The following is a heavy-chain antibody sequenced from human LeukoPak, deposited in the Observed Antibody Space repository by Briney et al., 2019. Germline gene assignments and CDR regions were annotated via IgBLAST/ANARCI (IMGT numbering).Heavy chain of an antibody. CDR1: GFTFSSYG. D-gene: IGHD1-26*01. CDR3: AKDLRGSYYYFDY. CDR2: ISYDGSNK. Sequence: PGGSLRLSCAASGFTFSSYGMHWVRQAPGKGLEWVAVISYDGSNKYYADSVKGRFTISRDNSKNTLYLQMNSLRAEDTAVYYCAKDLRGSYYYFDYWGQGTLVTVSS. V-gene: IGHV3-30*18. J-gene: IGHJ4*02.